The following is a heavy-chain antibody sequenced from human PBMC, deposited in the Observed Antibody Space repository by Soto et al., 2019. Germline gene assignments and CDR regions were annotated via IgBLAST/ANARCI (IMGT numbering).Heavy chain of an antibody. D-gene: IGHD6-13*01. CDR3: ARGWSLQQLPDY. CDR2: ISSSSSYI. V-gene: IGHV3-21*01. J-gene: IGHJ4*01. CDR1: GFTFSSYS. Sequence: EVQLVESGGGLVKPGGSLRLSCAASGFTFSSYSMNWVRQAPGKGLEWVSSISSSSSYIYYADSVKGRFTISRDNAKNPLYLQMTSLRAEDTAVYYCARGWSLQQLPDYWGHGTLVNVSS.